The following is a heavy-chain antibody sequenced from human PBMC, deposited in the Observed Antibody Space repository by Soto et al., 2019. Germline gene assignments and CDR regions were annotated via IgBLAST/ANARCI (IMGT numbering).Heavy chain of an antibody. CDR1: GYTFTSYV. Sequence: SVKVSCKASGYTFTSYVISWVRQAPGQGLEWMGWISAYNGNTNYAQKLQGRVTMTTDTSTSTASMELRSLRSDDTAVYYCARDTSIVVVPASIPFGGIRDYDMDVWGQGTTDNVSS. CDR2: ISAYNGNT. D-gene: IGHD2-2*02. J-gene: IGHJ6*02. V-gene: IGHV1-18*04. CDR3: ARDTSIVVVPASIPFGGIRDYDMDV.